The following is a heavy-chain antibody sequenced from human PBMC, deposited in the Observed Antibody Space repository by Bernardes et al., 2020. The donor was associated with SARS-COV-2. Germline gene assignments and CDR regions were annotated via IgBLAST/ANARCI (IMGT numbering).Heavy chain of an antibody. V-gene: IGHV3-49*04. CDR2: IRSKPYGGTV. J-gene: IGHJ4*02. D-gene: IGHD5-12*01. CDR3: IRENGYGGGGY. Sequence: GGSLRLSCTASGFTFGDYPMAWVRQAPGKGLEWVGFIRSKPYGGTVEYAASLEGRVTISRDDSKSVAYLQMDSLKTEDTAVYYCIRENGYGGGGYWGQGTLVTVSS. CDR1: GFTFGDYP.